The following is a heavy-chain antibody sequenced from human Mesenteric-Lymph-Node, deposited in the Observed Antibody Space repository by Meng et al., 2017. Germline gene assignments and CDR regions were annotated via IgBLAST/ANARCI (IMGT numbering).Heavy chain of an antibody. CDR1: SYSINRRTYW. CDR2: LSYSGSA. J-gene: IGHJ5*01. D-gene: IGHD2-2*01. CDR3: ARDYGTINWFYW. Sequence: SETLSLTCSVSSYSINRRTYWWGWIRQPPGKRPEWIGSLSYSGSASYNPSLKSRVTISENTSKNQLSLILTSVTAADTAVYYCARDYGTINWFYWWGQGVLVTVSS. V-gene: IGHV4-39*07.